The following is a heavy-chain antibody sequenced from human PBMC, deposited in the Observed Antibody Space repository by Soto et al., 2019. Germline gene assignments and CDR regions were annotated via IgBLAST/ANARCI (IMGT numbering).Heavy chain of an antibody. V-gene: IGHV1-2*02. Sequence: ASVKVSCKASGYTFTGYYMHWVRQAPGLGLEWMGWINPNSGMTNYAQKFQGRVTMTRDTSTSTAYMELSGLRSEDTAMNYCATSHGSGYRAFDYWGQGALVTVSS. CDR2: INPNSGMT. CDR3: ATSHGSGYRAFDY. D-gene: IGHD3-10*01. J-gene: IGHJ4*01. CDR1: GYTFTGYY.